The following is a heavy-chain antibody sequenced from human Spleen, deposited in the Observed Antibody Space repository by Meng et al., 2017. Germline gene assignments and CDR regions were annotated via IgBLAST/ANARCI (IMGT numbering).Heavy chain of an antibody. J-gene: IGHJ4*02. CDR2: ISWNSNNI. V-gene: IGHV3-9*01. D-gene: IGHD3-22*01. CDR1: GFTFEDYG. CDR3: ARPNYYDSSGYYHPPRFDY. Sequence: SLKISCAASGFTFEDYGMHWVRQAPGKGLEWVSGISWNSNNIHYADSVKGRFTISRDNAKNSLYLQMNSLRAEDTAVYYCARPNYYDSSGYYHPPRFDYWGQGTLVTVSS.